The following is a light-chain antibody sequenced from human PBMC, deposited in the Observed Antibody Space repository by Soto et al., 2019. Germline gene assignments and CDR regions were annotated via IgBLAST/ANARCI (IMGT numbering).Light chain of an antibody. V-gene: IGKV1-33*01. J-gene: IGKJ3*01. CDR1: QDIRKY. CDR2: GAS. Sequence: DIQMTQSPSSLSASVGVRVTITCQASQDIRKYLNWYQQKPGRAPKLLIYGASNLETGVPSRFSGRGYETHFTFAISSLQSEDIATYYCQQYDNLPPFTFGPGTKVPIK. CDR3: QQYDNLPPFT.